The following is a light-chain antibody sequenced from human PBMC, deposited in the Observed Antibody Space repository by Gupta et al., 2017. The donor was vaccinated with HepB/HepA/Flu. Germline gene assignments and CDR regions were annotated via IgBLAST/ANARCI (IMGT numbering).Light chain of an antibody. Sequence: EIVLTQSPATLSLSPGERATLSCRASQSVSSYLAWYQQKPGQAPRLLIYDTSNRAPGVPARFSGSGYGTDFTLTISSREPEDFAVYYCQQRDNWPPYTFGQGTKMEIK. J-gene: IGKJ2*01. V-gene: IGKV3-11*01. CDR2: DTS. CDR1: QSVSSY. CDR3: QQRDNWPPYT.